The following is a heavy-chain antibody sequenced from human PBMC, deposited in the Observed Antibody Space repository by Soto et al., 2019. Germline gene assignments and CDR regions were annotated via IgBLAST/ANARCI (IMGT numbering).Heavy chain of an antibody. CDR2: IMPIFGTP. V-gene: IGHV1-69*01. J-gene: IGHJ5*02. Sequence: QVQLVQSGAEVKKPGSSVKVSCKASGGTFDSYVISWLRQAPGQGLEWMGGIMPIFGTPNYAQKFRGRVTISADESTRTAYLELGSQTSDDTAVYYCARVHSSGIFYFVDPWGQGTLVTVSS. D-gene: IGHD3-10*01. CDR1: GGTFDSYV. CDR3: ARVHSSGIFYFVDP.